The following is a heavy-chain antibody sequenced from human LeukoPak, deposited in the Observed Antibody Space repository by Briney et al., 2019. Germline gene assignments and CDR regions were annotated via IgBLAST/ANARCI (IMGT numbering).Heavy chain of an antibody. Sequence: SVKVSCKASGGTFSSYAISWVRQAPGQGLEWMGRIIPILGIANYAQKFQGRVTITADKSTSTAYMELSSLRSEDTAVYYWARDHLGPQGDYYYGMDVWGQGTTVTVSS. CDR3: ARDHLGPQGDYYYGMDV. CDR2: IIPILGIA. V-gene: IGHV1-69*04. D-gene: IGHD3-16*01. J-gene: IGHJ6*02. CDR1: GGTFSSYA.